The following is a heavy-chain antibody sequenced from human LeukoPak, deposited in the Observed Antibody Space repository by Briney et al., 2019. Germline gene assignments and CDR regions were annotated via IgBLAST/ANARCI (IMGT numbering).Heavy chain of an antibody. CDR2: INPNSGGT. Sequence: ASVKVSCKASGYTFTSYDINWVRQATGQGLEWMGWINPNSGGTNYAQKFQGWVTMTRDTSISTAYMELSRLRSDDTAVYYCARGYCSSTSCPLDWGQGTLVTVSS. J-gene: IGHJ4*02. D-gene: IGHD2-2*01. CDR3: ARGYCSSTSCPLD. CDR1: GYTFTSYD. V-gene: IGHV1-2*04.